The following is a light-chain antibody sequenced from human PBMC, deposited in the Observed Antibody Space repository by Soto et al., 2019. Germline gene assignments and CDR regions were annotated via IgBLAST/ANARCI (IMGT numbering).Light chain of an antibody. V-gene: IGKV3-15*01. Sequence: VLTQSTGTLSLSPGERATLSCRASQSVSSSLAWYQQNPGQAPRLLIYGASTRATGIPARFSGSGSGTEFTLTISSLQSEDFAVYYCQQYNNWWTFGQGTKVDI. J-gene: IGKJ1*01. CDR1: QSVSSS. CDR3: QQYNNWWT. CDR2: GAS.